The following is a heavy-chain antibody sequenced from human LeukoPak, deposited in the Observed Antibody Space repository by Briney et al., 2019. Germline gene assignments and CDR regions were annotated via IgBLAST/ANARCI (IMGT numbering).Heavy chain of an antibody. CDR2: ISGSGGST. CDR1: GFTFSSYA. J-gene: IGHJ4*02. V-gene: IGHV3-23*01. D-gene: IGHD5-12*01. Sequence: GGSLRLSCAASGFTFSSYAMSWVRQAPGKGLEWVSAISGSGGSTYYADSVKGRFTVSRDNSKNTLYLRMNSLRAEDTAVYYCAKLRLRPRDYWGQRTLVTVSS. CDR3: AKLRLRPRDY.